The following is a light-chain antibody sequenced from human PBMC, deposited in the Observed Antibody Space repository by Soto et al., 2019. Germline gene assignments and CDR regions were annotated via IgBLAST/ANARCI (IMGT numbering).Light chain of an antibody. CDR3: MKALQTPPT. Sequence: DIVITQSPLSLPVTPGEPASISCRSSQSLLHSNGYNYLDWYLQKPGQSPQLLIYLGSNRASGVHARFSGSGSGSDFTLKISRVEAADVGVYYCMKALQTPPTFGQGTKLEIK. CDR1: QSLLHSNGYNY. J-gene: IGKJ2*01. CDR2: LGS. V-gene: IGKV2-28*01.